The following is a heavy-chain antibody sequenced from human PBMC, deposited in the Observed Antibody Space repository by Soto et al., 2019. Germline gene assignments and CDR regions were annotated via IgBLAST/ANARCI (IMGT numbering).Heavy chain of an antibody. Sequence: PSETLSLTCTVSGGSISSGDYYWSWIRQPPGKGLEWIGYIYYSGSTYYNPSLKSRVTISVDTSKNQFSLKLSSVTAADTAVYYCASSTGDSSGLDYWGQGTLVTVSS. CDR3: ASSTGDSSGLDY. D-gene: IGHD3-22*01. CDR1: GGSISSGDYY. J-gene: IGHJ4*02. CDR2: IYYSGST. V-gene: IGHV4-30-4*01.